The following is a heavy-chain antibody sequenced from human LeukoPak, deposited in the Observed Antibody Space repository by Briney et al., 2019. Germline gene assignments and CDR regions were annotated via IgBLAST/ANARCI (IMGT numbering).Heavy chain of an antibody. CDR2: IYPGDSDT. Sequence: GESLKISCKGSGYSFTNYWIGWVRQMPGKGLEWMGIIYPGDSDTRYSPSFQGQVTISADKSISTAYLQWSSLKASDTAMYYCARRGYSGYAQGGVRYAFDIWGQGTMVTVSS. CDR1: GYSFTNYW. D-gene: IGHD5-12*01. J-gene: IGHJ3*02. V-gene: IGHV5-51*01. CDR3: ARRGYSGYAQGGVRYAFDI.